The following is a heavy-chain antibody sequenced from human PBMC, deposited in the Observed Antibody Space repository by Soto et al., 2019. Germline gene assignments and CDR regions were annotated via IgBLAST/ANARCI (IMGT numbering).Heavy chain of an antibody. D-gene: IGHD7-27*01. CDR3: ARGPNWGYRFDS. V-gene: IGHV1-69*06. CDR1: GATFSGHA. CDR2: YIPPFGTT. J-gene: IGHJ4*02. Sequence: QVQLVQSGAEVKKPGSSVKVSCEASGATFSGHAISWVRQAPGQGPEWMGGYIPPFGTTQQAQNFQDRPTIPVDKSTSTAYMELTSLRFDDTAIYYCARGPNWGYRFDSWGQGTLVTGAS.